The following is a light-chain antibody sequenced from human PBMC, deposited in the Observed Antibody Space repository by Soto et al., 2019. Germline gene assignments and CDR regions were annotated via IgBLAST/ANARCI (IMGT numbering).Light chain of an antibody. V-gene: IGLV2-11*01. CDR2: NVN. Sequence: QSALIQPPSVSGSPGQSVTISCTGTSSDVGSYDYVSWYQQHPGTVPKPMIYNVNTQPSGVPDRFSGSKSGNTASMTISGLQAEDDADYSCCSYTSSATDVFGTGTKLTVL. J-gene: IGLJ1*01. CDR3: CSYTSSATDV. CDR1: SSDVGSYDY.